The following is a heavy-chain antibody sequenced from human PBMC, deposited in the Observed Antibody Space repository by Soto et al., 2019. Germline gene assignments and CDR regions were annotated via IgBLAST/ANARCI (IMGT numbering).Heavy chain of an antibody. CDR2: ISAHNGNT. D-gene: IGHD1-1*01. Sequence: ASVKVSCKGSGYGFTTYGITWVRQAPGQGLEWMAWISAHNGNTNYAQKIQGRVTVTRDTSTSTAYMELRSLRSDDTAVYYCARGRYGDYWGQGALVTVSS. V-gene: IGHV1-18*01. CDR3: ARGRYGDY. CDR1: GYGFTTYG. J-gene: IGHJ4*02.